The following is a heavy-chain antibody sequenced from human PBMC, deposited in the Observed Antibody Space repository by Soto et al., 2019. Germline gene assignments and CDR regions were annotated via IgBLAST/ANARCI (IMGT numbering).Heavy chain of an antibody. V-gene: IGHV3-21*01. Sequence: EVQLVESGGGLVKPGGSLRLSCSASGFTFSDYSLKWVRQAPGKGLEWVASISCTSAYIFYADSLKGRFTISRDNAKNSVYLQMNSLRAEDTAVYYCAGVAVGKTYRFDYWGQGTQVIVSS. J-gene: IGHJ4*02. D-gene: IGHD1-26*01. CDR2: ISCTSAYI. CDR1: GFTFSDYS. CDR3: AGVAVGKTYRFDY.